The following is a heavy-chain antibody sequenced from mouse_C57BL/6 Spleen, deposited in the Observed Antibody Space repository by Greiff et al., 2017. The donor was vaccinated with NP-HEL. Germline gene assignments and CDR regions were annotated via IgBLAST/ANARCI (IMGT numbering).Heavy chain of an antibody. CDR3: RLSTINA. D-gene: IGHD1-1*02. V-gene: IGHV14-3*02. J-gene: IGHJ2*01. CDR2: TDPANGNT. Sequence: EVQLQQSGAELVKPAASLKLSCTASGYNIKDIYIHWVKQRPEKGLERIRRTDPANGNTKYDPKLQGKATITADTSSNTAYLQLSSLTSEDTAVYYCRLSTINAWGQGTTLTVSS. CDR1: GYNIKDIY.